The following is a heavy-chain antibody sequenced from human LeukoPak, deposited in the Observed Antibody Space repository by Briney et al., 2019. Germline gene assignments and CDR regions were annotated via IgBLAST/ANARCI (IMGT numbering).Heavy chain of an antibody. J-gene: IGHJ4*02. Sequence: PGGSLRLSCAASGFTFSSYAMHWVRQAPGKGLEWVAVISYDGSNEYYADSVEGRFTISRDNSKNTLYLQMNSLRAEDTAVYYCARDGYDVDIVATPTTIDYWGQGTLVTVSS. CDR3: ARDGYDVDIVATPTTIDY. V-gene: IGHV3-30-3*01. D-gene: IGHD5-12*01. CDR1: GFTFSSYA. CDR2: ISYDGSNE.